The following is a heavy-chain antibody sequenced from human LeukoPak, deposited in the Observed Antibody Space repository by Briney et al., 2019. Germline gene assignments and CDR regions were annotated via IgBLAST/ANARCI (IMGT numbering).Heavy chain of an antibody. D-gene: IGHD2-15*01. CDR3: ACYGIAPPY. Sequence: GGSLRLSCTASGFPFNTYWMHWVRRAPGKGLEWVSLITGDGSTTNYADSVRGRFTISRDNAKNTLYLQMNSLRTEDTAVYYCACYGIAPPYWGQGTLVTVSS. V-gene: IGHV3-74*01. CDR2: ITGDGSTT. CDR1: GFPFNTYW. J-gene: IGHJ4*02.